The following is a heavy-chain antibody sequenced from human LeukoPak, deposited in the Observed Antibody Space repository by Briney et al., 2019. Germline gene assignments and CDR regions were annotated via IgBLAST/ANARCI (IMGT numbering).Heavy chain of an antibody. Sequence: GGSLRLSCAASGFTFIDYDMHWVRQAPGKGLEWVAFIAFDETNKYYADSVKGRFTISRDNSKNTLYLQMNSLRAEDTAAYYCARDDKGGFDYWGQGTLVTVSS. CDR2: IAFDETNK. CDR3: ARDDKGGFDY. V-gene: IGHV3-30*02. CDR1: GFTFIDYD. J-gene: IGHJ4*02.